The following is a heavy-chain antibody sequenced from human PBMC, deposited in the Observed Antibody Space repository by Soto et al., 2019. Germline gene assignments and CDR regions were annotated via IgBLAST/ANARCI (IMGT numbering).Heavy chain of an antibody. J-gene: IGHJ6*03. Sequence: ASVKVSCKASGYTFTSYDINWVRQATGQGLEWMGWMNPNSGNTGYAQKFQCRVTMPRNTSISTAYMELSSLRSEDTAVYYCARGSRTALEWLLPDYYYYYMDVWGKGTTVTVSS. CDR2: MNPNSGNT. CDR3: ARGSRTALEWLLPDYYYYYMDV. D-gene: IGHD3-3*01. V-gene: IGHV1-8*01. CDR1: GYTFTSYD.